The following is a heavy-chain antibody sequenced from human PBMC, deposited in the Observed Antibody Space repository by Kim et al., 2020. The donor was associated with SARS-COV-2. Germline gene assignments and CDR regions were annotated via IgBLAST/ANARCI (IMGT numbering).Heavy chain of an antibody. CDR3: ASAPLYSYYFDY. V-gene: IGHV4-31*03. CDR2: IYASGNT. J-gene: IGHJ4*02. CDR1: GDSIGNGGYY. Sequence: SETLSLTCSVSGDSIGNGGYYWHWIRQHPGEGLEWIGYIYASGNTYYNPSLQSRVSISVDTSENQFSLQLYSVTAADTAVYFCASAPLYSYYFDYWGQGILATVSP. D-gene: IGHD2-2*02.